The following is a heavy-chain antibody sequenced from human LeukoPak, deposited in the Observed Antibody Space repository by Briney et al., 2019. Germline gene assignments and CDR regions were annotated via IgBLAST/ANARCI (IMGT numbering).Heavy chain of an antibody. D-gene: IGHD6-19*01. J-gene: IGHJ4*02. CDR1: GYTFTGYY. Sequence: ASVKVSCKASGYTFTGYYMHWVRQAPGQGLEWMGWINPNSGGTNYAQKFQGRVTMTRDTSISTAYMELSRLRSDDTAVYYCARAPGSGWYYFDYWGQGTLVTVSS. CDR3: ARAPGSGWYYFDY. V-gene: IGHV1-2*02. CDR2: INPNSGGT.